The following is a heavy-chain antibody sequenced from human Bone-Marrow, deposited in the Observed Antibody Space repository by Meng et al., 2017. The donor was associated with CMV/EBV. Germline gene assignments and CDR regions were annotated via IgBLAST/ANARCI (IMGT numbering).Heavy chain of an antibody. V-gene: IGHV4-34*01. CDR3: ARQGEWLLFPNYYYYGMDV. Sequence: SETLSLTCAVYGGSFSGYYWSWIRQPPGKGLEGIGSIYYSGSTYYNPSPKSRVTISVETSKNQFSLKLSSVTAADTAVYYCARQGEWLLFPNYYYYGMDVWGQGTTVTVSS. J-gene: IGHJ6*02. CDR2: IYYSGST. D-gene: IGHD3-3*01. CDR1: GGSFSGYY.